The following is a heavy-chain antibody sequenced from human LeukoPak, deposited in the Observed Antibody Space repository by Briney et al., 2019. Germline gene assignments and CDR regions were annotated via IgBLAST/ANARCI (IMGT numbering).Heavy chain of an antibody. D-gene: IGHD4-17*01. V-gene: IGHV5-10-1*01. CDR3: ARRSTVTNAFDI. Sequence: PGESLKISCKGSGYSFTSYRISWVRQLPGKGLEWMGRIDPSDSYTNYSPSFQGHVTISADKSISTAYLQWSSLEASDTAMYYCARRSTVTNAFDIWGQGTMVTVSS. J-gene: IGHJ3*02. CDR1: GYSFTSYR. CDR2: IDPSDSYT.